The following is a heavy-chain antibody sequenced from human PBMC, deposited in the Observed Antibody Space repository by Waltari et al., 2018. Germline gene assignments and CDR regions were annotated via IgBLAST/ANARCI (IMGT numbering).Heavy chain of an antibody. V-gene: IGHV4-34*01. CDR3: ARKRSSSWYSIFDY. Sequence: QVQLQQWGAGLLKPSETLSLTCAVYGGSFSGYYWSWIRQPPGKGLEWIGEINHSGRTNYNPALKSRVTISVDTSKNQFSLKLSSVTAADTAVYYCARKRSSSWYSIFDYWGQGTLVTVSS. CDR1: GGSFSGYY. CDR2: INHSGRT. D-gene: IGHD6-13*01. J-gene: IGHJ4*02.